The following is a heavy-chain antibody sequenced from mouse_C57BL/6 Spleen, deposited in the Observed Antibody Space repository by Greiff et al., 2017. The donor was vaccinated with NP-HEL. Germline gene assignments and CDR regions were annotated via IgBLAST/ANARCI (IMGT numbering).Heavy chain of an antibody. J-gene: IGHJ4*01. V-gene: IGHV1-55*01. CDR3: AKGITTVVATYFYAMDY. D-gene: IGHD1-1*01. CDR2: IYPGSGSP. Sequence: QVQLQQPGAELVKPGASVKMSCKASGYTFTSYWITWVKQRPGQGLEWIGDIYPGSGSPNYNEKFKSKATLTVDTSSSTAYMQLSSLTSEDSAVYYCAKGITTVVATYFYAMDYWGQGTSVTVSS. CDR1: GYTFTSYW.